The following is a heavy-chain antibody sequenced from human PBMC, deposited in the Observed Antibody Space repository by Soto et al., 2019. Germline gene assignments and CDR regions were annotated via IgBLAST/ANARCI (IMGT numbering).Heavy chain of an antibody. CDR2: ISSVGDNT. D-gene: IGHD6-19*01. CDR3: AKTVPATNY. CDR1: GFTFSNYA. J-gene: IGHJ4*02. V-gene: IGHV3-23*01. Sequence: EVQLLESGGGLVQPGGSLRVSCAASGFTFSNYAMSWVRQAPGKGLEWVSGISSVGDNTYYADSVKGQFTISRDNSKDTLYLQMNSLGAEDTAIYYCAKTVPATNYWGQGNMVAVSS.